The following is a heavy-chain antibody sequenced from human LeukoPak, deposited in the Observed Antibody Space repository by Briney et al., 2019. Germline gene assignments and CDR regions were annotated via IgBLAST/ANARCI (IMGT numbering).Heavy chain of an antibody. J-gene: IGHJ4*02. CDR3: ARRRYEFGSGYSGVWDY. D-gene: IGHD3-3*01. Sequence: SETLSLTCTVSGGSIRSNYWRCIRHQPRRRRVWMWCIYYSGSTNYNPSLKSRVTISVDTSKNQFSLKLSSVTAADTAVYYCARRRYEFGSGYSGVWDYWGQGTLVTVSS. CDR2: IYYSGST. V-gene: IGHV4-59*08. CDR1: GGSIRSNY.